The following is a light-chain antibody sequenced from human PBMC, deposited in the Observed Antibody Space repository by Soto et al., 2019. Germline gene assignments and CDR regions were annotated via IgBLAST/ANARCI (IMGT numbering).Light chain of an antibody. CDR1: QDISSY. CDR2: SAS. CDR3: QQLNRFPRT. Sequence: DIQLTQSPSFLSASVGDRVTITCRASQDISSYLAWYQQRPGKVPRFLTHSASTLQSGVPSRFSATGSGKTFTLTIRTLQPEDIATSYCQQLNRFPRTFGQGTKVEV. V-gene: IGKV1-9*01. J-gene: IGKJ1*01.